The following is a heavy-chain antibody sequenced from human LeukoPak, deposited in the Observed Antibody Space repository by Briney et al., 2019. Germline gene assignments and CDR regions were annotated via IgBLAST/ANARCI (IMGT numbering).Heavy chain of an antibody. Sequence: PSETLSLTCTLYGGSFSGFYWSWIRQPPGKGLEWIGEINHSGSTNYNPSLKSRVTISVDTSKNQFFLRLSSVTAAGTAVYYCARRELLWFGETDAFDIWGQGTMVTVSS. CDR1: GGSFSGFY. CDR2: INHSGST. V-gene: IGHV4-34*01. CDR3: ARRELLWFGETDAFDI. D-gene: IGHD3-10*01. J-gene: IGHJ3*02.